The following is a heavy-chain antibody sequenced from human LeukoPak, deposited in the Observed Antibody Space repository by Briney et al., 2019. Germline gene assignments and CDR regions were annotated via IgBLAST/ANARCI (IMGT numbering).Heavy chain of an antibody. D-gene: IGHD3-10*02. CDR3: AELGITMIGGV. J-gene: IGHJ6*04. V-gene: IGHV3-11*04. CDR1: GFTFSDFW. Sequence: GGSLRLSCAASGFTFSDFWMHWVRQAPGKGLEWVSYISSSGSTIYYADSVKGRFTISRDNAKNSLYLQMNSLRAEDTAVYYCAELGITMIGGVWGKGTTVTISS. CDR2: ISSSGSTI.